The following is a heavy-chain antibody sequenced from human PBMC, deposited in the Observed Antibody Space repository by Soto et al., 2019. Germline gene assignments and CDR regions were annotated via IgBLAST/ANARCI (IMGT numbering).Heavy chain of an antibody. Sequence: QVQLVQSGAEVKKPGASVKVSCKASDYIFTNYGISWVRQAPGQGLEWMGWITIYNGHTNFAQKFQGRLTMTTDTSTSTAYMELGSLRSDDTAVYYCARDQGPIGYSDYSFDYWGQGTLVTVSS. CDR1: DYIFTNYG. CDR3: ARDQGPIGYSDYSFDY. CDR2: ITIYNGHT. D-gene: IGHD5-12*01. V-gene: IGHV1-18*01. J-gene: IGHJ4*02.